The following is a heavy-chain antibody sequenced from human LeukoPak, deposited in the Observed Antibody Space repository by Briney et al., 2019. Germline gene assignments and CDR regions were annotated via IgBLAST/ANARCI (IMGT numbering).Heavy chain of an antibody. CDR1: GFTFDDYG. Sequence: PGGSLRLSCAASGFTFDDYGMSWVRQAPGKGLEWVSGINWNGGSTGYADSVKGRSTISRDNAKNSLYLQMNSLRAEDTALYYCARGTRATIDYYYYYMDVWGKGTTVTVSS. D-gene: IGHD1-26*01. CDR2: INWNGGST. J-gene: IGHJ6*03. CDR3: ARGTRATIDYYYYYMDV. V-gene: IGHV3-20*04.